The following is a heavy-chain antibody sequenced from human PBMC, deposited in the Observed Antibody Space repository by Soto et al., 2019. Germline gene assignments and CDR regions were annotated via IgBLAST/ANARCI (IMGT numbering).Heavy chain of an antibody. D-gene: IGHD3-22*01. CDR2: ISWNSGSI. CDR3: AKSSGYELREYFRH. CDR1: GFTFDDYA. Sequence: EVQLVESGGGLVQPGRSLTLSCAASGFTFDDYAMHWVRQAPGKGLEWVSGISWNSGSIGYADSVKGRFTISRDNAKNSLYLQMNSLRAEDTALYYCAKSSGYELREYFRHWGQATLVIVS. V-gene: IGHV3-9*01. J-gene: IGHJ1*01.